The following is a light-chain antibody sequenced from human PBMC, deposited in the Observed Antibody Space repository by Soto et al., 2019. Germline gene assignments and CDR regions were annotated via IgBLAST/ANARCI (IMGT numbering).Light chain of an antibody. Sequence: EILMTQSPATLSVSPGEGATLSCSASQSVGNNLDWYQQIPGQAPRIVMFGASTRATGIPARFSGGGSGTEFTLTISSLQSEDFAVYYCQQYSDWPRTFGQGTKVEIK. CDR2: GAS. J-gene: IGKJ1*01. CDR1: QSVGNN. V-gene: IGKV3-15*01. CDR3: QQYSDWPRT.